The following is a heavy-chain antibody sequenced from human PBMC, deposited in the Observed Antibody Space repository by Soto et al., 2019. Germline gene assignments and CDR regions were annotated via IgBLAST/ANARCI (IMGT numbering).Heavy chain of an antibody. Sequence: QPGGSLRLSCAASGFTFSGYWMHWVRQAPGRGLVWVSRIKSDGSSTSYAESVKGRFTISRDNAKNTLYLQMNSLRAEDTAVYYCSRIGYAFGMDVWGQGTTVTVSS. CDR1: GFTFSGYW. CDR3: SRIGYAFGMDV. D-gene: IGHD2-2*01. J-gene: IGHJ6*02. V-gene: IGHV3-74*01. CDR2: IKSDGSST.